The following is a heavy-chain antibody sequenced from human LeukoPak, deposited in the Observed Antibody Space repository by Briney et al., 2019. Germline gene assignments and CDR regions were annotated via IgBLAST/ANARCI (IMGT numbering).Heavy chain of an antibody. J-gene: IGHJ4*02. CDR1: RFTFSSYS. CDR3: ARDGTPVTTDY. D-gene: IGHD4-17*01. CDR2: ISSSSSYI. V-gene: IGHV3-21*01. Sequence: GGSLRLSCAASRFTFSSYSMNWVRQAPGKGLEWVSSISSSSSYIYYADSVKGRFTISRDNAKNSLYLQMNSLRAEDTAVYYCARDGTPVTTDYWGQGTLVTVSS.